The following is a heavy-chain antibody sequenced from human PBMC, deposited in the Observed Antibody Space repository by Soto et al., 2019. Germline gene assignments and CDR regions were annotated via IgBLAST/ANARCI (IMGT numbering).Heavy chain of an antibody. CDR1: GNTFTSYA. J-gene: IGHJ4*02. CDR3: ARGPGGPDGPGDY. CDR2: INAGNGNT. D-gene: IGHD2-15*01. Sequence: QVQLVQSGAEVKKPGASVKVSCKASGNTFTSYAMQWVRQAPGQRLEWMGWINAGNGNTKYSQKFRGKVTITRDTSASTAYMGLSSLRSEDTAVYYCARGPGGPDGPGDYWGQGTLVTVSS. V-gene: IGHV1-3*01.